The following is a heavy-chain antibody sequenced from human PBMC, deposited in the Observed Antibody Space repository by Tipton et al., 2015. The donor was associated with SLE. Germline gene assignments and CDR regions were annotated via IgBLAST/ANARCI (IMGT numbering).Heavy chain of an antibody. CDR2: IIPIFGTA. V-gene: IGHV1-69*05. D-gene: IGHD1-26*01. J-gene: IGHJ5*02. CDR1: GGTFSNYA. CDR3: AETYQRYSGSYGGSWFDP. Sequence: QLVQSGAEVKKPGSSVKVSCKASGGTFSNYAISWVRQAPGQGLEWMGGIIPIFGTANYAQKFQGRVTITTDETTTTAYMVLSSLRSEDTAVYYCAETYQRYSGSYGGSWFDPWGQGTLVTVSS.